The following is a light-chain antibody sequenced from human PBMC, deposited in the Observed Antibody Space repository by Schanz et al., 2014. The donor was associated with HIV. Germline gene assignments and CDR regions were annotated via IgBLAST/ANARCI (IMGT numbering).Light chain of an antibody. Sequence: QSVLTQPPSVSGAPGQTVNISCTGGSSNIGAGYDVHWYQQLPGTAPKVLIYANTNRPSGVPDRFSGSKSGTSAALAIRGLRSEDEADYYCASWDDSLIGHIFGGGTKLTVL. V-gene: IGLV1-40*01. J-gene: IGLJ2*01. CDR1: SSNIGAGYD. CDR2: ANT. CDR3: ASWDDSLIGHI.